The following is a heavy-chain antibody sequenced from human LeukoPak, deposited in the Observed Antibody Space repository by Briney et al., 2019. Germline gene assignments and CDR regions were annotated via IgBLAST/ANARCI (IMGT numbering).Heavy chain of an antibody. V-gene: IGHV3-23*01. J-gene: IGHJ4*02. CDR3: AKGTGTSGYYYMFDY. CDR1: GFTFSSYA. D-gene: IGHD3-22*01. CDR2: ITGSGGST. Sequence: PGGSLRLSCAASGFTFSSYAMSWVRQAPGKGLEWVSAITGSGGSTYYADSVKGRFTISRDNSKNTLYLQMNSLRAEDTAVYYCAKGTGTSGYYYMFDYCGQGTLVTVSS.